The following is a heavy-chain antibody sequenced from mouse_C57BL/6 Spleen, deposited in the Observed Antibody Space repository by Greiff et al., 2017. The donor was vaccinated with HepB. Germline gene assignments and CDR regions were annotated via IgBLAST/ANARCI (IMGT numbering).Heavy chain of an antibody. CDR2: IYPGDGDT. Sequence: QVQLQQSGAELVKPGASVKISCKASGYAFSSYWMNWVKQRPGKGLEWIGQIYPGDGDTNYNGKFKGKATLTADKSSGTANMQLSSLTSEDTAVYFCARWTDGGYEMDYWGQGTSVTVSS. D-gene: IGHD2-3*01. J-gene: IGHJ4*01. CDR1: GYAFSSYW. CDR3: ARWTDGGYEMDY. V-gene: IGHV1-80*01.